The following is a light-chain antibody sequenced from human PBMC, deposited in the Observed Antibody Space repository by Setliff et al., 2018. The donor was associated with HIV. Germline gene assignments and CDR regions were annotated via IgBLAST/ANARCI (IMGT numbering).Light chain of an antibody. CDR3: SSYAGSNNLV. J-gene: IGLJ2*01. CDR2: EVS. CDR1: SSDVGGYNY. V-gene: IGLV2-8*01. Sequence: QSVLTQPPSASGSPGQSVTISCTGTSSDVGGYNYVPWYQQHPGKAPKLMIYEVSKRPSGVPDRFSGSKSGNTASLTVSGLQAEDEADYYCSSYAGSNNLVFGGGTK.